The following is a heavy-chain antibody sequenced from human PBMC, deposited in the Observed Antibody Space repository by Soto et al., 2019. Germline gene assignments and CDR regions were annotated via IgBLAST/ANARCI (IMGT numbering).Heavy chain of an antibody. CDR1: GGYFSGYY. V-gene: IGHV4-34*01. Sequence: PSETLSLPCSISGGYFSGYYWKWIRQPPGKGLEWIGEINHHGNTNYNPSLMSRVTISVDTSNNQFSLKLTAMTAADTAVYYCASSGRAGLDGCCHPDMDVWGQGTTVTVSS. CDR2: INHHGNT. J-gene: IGHJ6*02. D-gene: IGHD3-9*01. CDR3: ASSGRAGLDGCCHPDMDV.